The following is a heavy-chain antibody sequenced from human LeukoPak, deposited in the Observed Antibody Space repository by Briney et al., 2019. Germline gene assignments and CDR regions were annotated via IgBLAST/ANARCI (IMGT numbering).Heavy chain of an antibody. CDR1: GFTINNYG. Sequence: GRSLRLSCAASGFTINNYGIHWVRQAPGKGLEWVALISYDGSDKYYADSVKRRFTISRDNSKNTLYLQMISLRAEDTAVYYCAKDVSGSLYYFDYWGQGTLVTVSS. V-gene: IGHV3-30*18. CDR2: ISYDGSDK. D-gene: IGHD1-26*01. CDR3: AKDVSGSLYYFDY. J-gene: IGHJ4*02.